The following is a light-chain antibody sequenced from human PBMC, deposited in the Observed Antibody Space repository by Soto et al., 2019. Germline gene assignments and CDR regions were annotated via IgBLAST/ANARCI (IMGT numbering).Light chain of an antibody. CDR1: QFVSSSL. Sequence: EIVLTQSPGTLSLSPGERATLSCRASQFVSSSLLAWYQQKPGQAPRLLIYGASSRATGIPDRFSGSGSETDFTLTISGLEPEDFAVYYCQQYGNPPWTFGQGTRLEIK. CDR3: QQYGNPPWT. V-gene: IGKV3-20*01. CDR2: GAS. J-gene: IGKJ5*01.